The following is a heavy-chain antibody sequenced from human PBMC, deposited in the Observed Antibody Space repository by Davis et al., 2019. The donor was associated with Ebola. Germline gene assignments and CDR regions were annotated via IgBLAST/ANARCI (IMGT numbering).Heavy chain of an antibody. CDR3: ARDNWDLSYFDY. Sequence: ASVKVSCKASGYTFTSYGISWVRQAPGQGLEWMGWISAYNGNTNYAQKLQGRVTITRDTSASTAYMELTSLRSEDTAVYYCARDNWDLSYFDYWGQGTLVTVSS. D-gene: IGHD1-7*01. CDR2: ISAYNGNT. V-gene: IGHV1-18*01. CDR1: GYTFTSYG. J-gene: IGHJ4*02.